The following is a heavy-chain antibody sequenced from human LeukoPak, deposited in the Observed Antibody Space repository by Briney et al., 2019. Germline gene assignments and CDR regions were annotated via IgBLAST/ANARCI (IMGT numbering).Heavy chain of an antibody. CDR2: INPNIGVT. D-gene: IGHD2-15*01. V-gene: IGHV1-2*02. J-gene: IGHJ5*02. CDR1: GYTFTGYY. Sequence: ASVKVSCKASGYTFTGYYVHWVRQAPGQGLEWMGWINPNIGVTNSAQNFQGRVTMTSDTSISTAYMEVTSLRSDDTAVYYCARGPLGYCSGGSCFGEFDPWGQGTLVTVSS. CDR3: ARGPLGYCSGGSCFGEFDP.